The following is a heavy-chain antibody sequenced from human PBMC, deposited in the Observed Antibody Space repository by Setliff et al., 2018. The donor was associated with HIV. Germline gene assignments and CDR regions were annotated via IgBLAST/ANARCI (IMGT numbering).Heavy chain of an antibody. Sequence: LSLSCVASGLTFNTAWMGWVRQAPGKGLEWVSSISSSSSYIYYADSVKGRFTISRDNAKNSLYLQMNSLRLEDTAIYYCAKGTIPRAFGWFDPWGQGTRVTVSS. D-gene: IGHD3-10*01. CDR3: AKGTIPRAFGWFDP. CDR1: GLTFNTAW. CDR2: ISSSSSYI. V-gene: IGHV3-21*04. J-gene: IGHJ5*02.